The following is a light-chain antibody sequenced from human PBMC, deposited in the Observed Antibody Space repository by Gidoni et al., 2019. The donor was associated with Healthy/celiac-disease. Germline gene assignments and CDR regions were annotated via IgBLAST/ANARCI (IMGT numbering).Light chain of an antibody. Sequence: EIVLTQSPGTLSLYPGERATLCCRASQRVSSSYLAWYQQKPGQAPRLLIYGASSRATGIPDRFSGSGSGTDFTLTISRLEPEDFAVYYCQQYGSSPFTFGPGTKVEIK. J-gene: IGKJ3*01. CDR3: QQYGSSPFT. V-gene: IGKV3-20*01. CDR1: QRVSSSY. CDR2: GAS.